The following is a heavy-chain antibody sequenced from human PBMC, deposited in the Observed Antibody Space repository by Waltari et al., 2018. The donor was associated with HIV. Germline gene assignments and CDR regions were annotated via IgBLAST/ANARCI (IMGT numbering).Heavy chain of an antibody. V-gene: IGHV3-23*01. D-gene: IGHD6-13*01. CDR2: ISGSGTKT. J-gene: IGHJ3*02. CDR3: AKDKAAARAFDI. Sequence: EVQLLESGGGLVQPGGSLRISCVASGFPFTNYAMNWVRLAPGTGLEWVSAISGSGTKTYDADSVKGRFTISRDNSKNTVYLQMNSLRVEDTAIYYCAKDKAAARAFDIWGQGTMVTVSS. CDR1: GFPFTNYA.